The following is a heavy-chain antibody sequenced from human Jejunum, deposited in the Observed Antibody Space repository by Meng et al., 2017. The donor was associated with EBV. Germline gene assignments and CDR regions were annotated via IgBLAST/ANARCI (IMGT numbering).Heavy chain of an antibody. V-gene: IGHV6-1*01. D-gene: IGHD6-13*01. CDR2: TYYRSKWYY. J-gene: IGHJ1*01. CDR3: ARGAYTSTWF. CDR1: GESFSSNSAA. Sequence: QLQQSGPGLVQPSPTPSLTVAISGESFSSNSAAWHWIRQSPSRGLEWLGRTYYRSKWYYDYAVSVKSRMTINPDTSKNQFSLQLNSVTPEDTAVYYCARGAYTSTWFWGQGTLVTVSS.